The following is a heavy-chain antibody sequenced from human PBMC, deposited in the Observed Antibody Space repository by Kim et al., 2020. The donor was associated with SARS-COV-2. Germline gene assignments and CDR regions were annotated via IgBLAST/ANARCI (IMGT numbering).Heavy chain of an antibody. Sequence: SLKRRVPISVDTSKNQFSLKLTSVTAADTAVYYCAKLGYCRSASCRGFDPWGQGTLVTVSS. D-gene: IGHD2-2*03. V-gene: IGHV4-4*08. CDR3: AKLGYCRSASCRGFDP. J-gene: IGHJ5*02.